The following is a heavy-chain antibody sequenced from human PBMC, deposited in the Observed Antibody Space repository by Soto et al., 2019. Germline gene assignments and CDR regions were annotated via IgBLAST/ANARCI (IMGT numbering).Heavy chain of an antibody. CDR1: GYTFTDYD. CDR3: ARVAVAARPRWYNWFDP. J-gene: IGHJ5*02. D-gene: IGHD2-15*01. V-gene: IGHV1-8*01. Sequence: QEQLVQSGAEVKKPGASVKVSCKTSGYTFTDYDINWVRQATEQGLEWIGWMNPNSGETGYAHKFQGRVTMTRSPSLNTAYLELSSLRSEDTAVYYCARVAVAARPRWYNWFDPWGQGTLVTVSS. CDR2: MNPNSGET.